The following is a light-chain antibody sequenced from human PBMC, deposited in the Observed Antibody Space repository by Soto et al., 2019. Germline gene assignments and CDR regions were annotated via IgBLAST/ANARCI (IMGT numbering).Light chain of an antibody. CDR2: TAS. CDR3: QQTYTSPFT. J-gene: IGKJ3*01. Sequence: DIHMTQFPSSLSASVGDRVTITCRASQSISTSLNWYQQKPGKAPNLLIYTASTFQSGVPSRFSGSGSATDFTLTIASLQPEDFATYYCQQTYTSPFTFGPGTKVDI. V-gene: IGKV1-39*01. CDR1: QSISTS.